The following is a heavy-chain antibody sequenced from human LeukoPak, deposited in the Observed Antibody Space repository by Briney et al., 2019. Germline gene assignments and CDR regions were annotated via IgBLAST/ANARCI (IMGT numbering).Heavy chain of an antibody. CDR1: GFTFSDYY. CDR2: ISSSGSTI. J-gene: IGHJ6*02. D-gene: IGHD2-2*01. Sequence: GGSLRLSCAASGFTFSDYYMSWIRQAPGKGLEWISYISSSGSTIYYADSVKGRFTISRDNAKNSLYLQMNSLRAEDTAVYYCARDLDIVVVPAAIWGYGMDVWGQGTTVTVSS. CDR3: ARDLDIVVVPAAIWGYGMDV. V-gene: IGHV3-11*01.